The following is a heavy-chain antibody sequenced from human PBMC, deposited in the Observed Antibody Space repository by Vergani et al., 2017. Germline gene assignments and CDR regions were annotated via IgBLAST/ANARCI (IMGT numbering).Heavy chain of an antibody. CDR2: IYPGDSDT. Sequence: EVQLVQSGAEVKKPGESLKISCKGSGYSFTSYWIGWVRQMPGKGLEWMGIIYPGDSDTRYSPSFQGQGTLSADKDISTAYLQWSSLKASDTAMYYCARPYSSGWYVPEYYFDYWGQGTLVTVSS. J-gene: IGHJ4*02. D-gene: IGHD6-19*01. CDR3: ARPYSSGWYVPEYYFDY. V-gene: IGHV5-51*01. CDR1: GYSFTSYW.